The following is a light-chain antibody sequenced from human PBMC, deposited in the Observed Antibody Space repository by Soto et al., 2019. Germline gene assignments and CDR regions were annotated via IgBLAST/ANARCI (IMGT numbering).Light chain of an antibody. Sequence: DIQMTQSPSTLSASVGDRVTITCRASQSISSWLAWYQQKPGKAPKLLIYKASSLESGVPSRFSGSGSRTESTLTISSLQPDGFATYYCQQYNSYSYTFGQGTKLEIK. CDR2: KAS. CDR3: QQYNSYSYT. CDR1: QSISSW. V-gene: IGKV1-5*03. J-gene: IGKJ2*01.